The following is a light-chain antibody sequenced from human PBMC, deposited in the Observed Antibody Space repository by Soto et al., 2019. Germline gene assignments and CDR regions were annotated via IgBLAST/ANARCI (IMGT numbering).Light chain of an antibody. CDR3: CSYAGSSTSWV. J-gene: IGLJ3*02. CDR1: SSDLGSYNL. CDR2: EGS. V-gene: IGLV2-23*01. Sequence: QSVLTQPASVSGSPGQSITISCTGTSSDLGSYNLVSWYQQHPGKAPKLMIYEGSKRPSGVSNRFSGSKSGNTASLTISGLQAEDEADYYCCSYAGSSTSWVFGGGTKVTVL.